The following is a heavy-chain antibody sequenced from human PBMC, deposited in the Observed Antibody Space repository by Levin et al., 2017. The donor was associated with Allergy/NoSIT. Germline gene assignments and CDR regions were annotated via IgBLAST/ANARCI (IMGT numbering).Heavy chain of an antibody. CDR1: GFTFDDYT. J-gene: IGHJ4*02. CDR3: AKDKLSHAPSGIDY. D-gene: IGHD3-10*01. Sequence: GGSLRLSCAASGFTFDDYTMHWVRQAPGKGLEWVSLVSWDGGSAYYADSVKGRFTISRDNSKNSLYLQMHTLRTEDTALYYCAKDKLSHAPSGIDYWGQGTLVTVSS. V-gene: IGHV3-43*01. CDR2: VSWDGGSA.